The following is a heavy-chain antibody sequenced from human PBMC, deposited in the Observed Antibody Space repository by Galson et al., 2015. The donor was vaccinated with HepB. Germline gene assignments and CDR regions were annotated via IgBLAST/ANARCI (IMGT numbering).Heavy chain of an antibody. CDR1: GFTFSSYA. CDR3: ARDHRGYDFWSGSINQSWLDY. Sequence: SLRLSCAASGFTFSSYAMHWVRQAPGKGLEWVAVISYDGSNKYYADSVKGRFTISRDNSKNTLYLQMNSLRAEDTAVYYCARDHRGYDFWSGSINQSWLDYWGQGTLVTVSS. CDR2: ISYDGSNK. J-gene: IGHJ4*02. D-gene: IGHD3-3*01. V-gene: IGHV3-30-3*01.